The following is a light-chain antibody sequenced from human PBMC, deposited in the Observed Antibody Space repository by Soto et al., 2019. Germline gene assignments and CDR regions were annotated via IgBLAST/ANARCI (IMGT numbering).Light chain of an antibody. CDR1: QRITKNY. CDR3: QLFGSLIT. Sequence: DIVLTQSPDTLSLSPGERATLSYGASQRITKNYLAWSQQKPGLAPRLLIYNTSKRATGIPDRFSGSGSGTEFTLTISRLEAEDFAAYYCQLFGSLITFGGGTKVEMK. V-gene: IGKV3D-20*01. CDR2: NTS. J-gene: IGKJ4*01.